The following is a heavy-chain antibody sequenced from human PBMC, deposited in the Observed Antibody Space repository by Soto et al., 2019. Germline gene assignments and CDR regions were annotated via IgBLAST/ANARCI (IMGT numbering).Heavy chain of an antibody. D-gene: IGHD3-22*01. CDR2: IYYSGST. Sequence: SETLSLTCTVSGGSISSGDHYWSWVRQPPGKGLEWIGNIYYSGSTYYNPSLKSRLTISVDTSKNQFSLKLSSVTAADTAVYYRARDDSSGYYGRGAFDIWGQGTMVTVSS. V-gene: IGHV4-30-4*01. CDR3: ARDDSSGYYGRGAFDI. CDR1: GGSISSGDHY. J-gene: IGHJ3*02.